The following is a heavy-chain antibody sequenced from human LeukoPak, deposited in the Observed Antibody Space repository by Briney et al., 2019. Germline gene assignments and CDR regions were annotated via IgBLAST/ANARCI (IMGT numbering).Heavy chain of an antibody. CDR2: FDPEDGGT. CDR3: ASRLDNSGSYYGYFQH. V-gene: IGHV1-24*01. Sequence: ASVKVSCKVSGYTLTELSMHWVRQAPGKGLEWMGGFDPEDGGTIYAQKFQGRVTMTEDTSTDTAYMELSSLRSEDTAVYYCASRLDNSGSYYGYFQHWGQGTLVTVSS. D-gene: IGHD1-26*01. CDR1: GYTLTELS. J-gene: IGHJ1*01.